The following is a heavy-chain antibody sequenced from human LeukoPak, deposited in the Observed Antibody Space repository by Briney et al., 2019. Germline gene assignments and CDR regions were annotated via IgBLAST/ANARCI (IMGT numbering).Heavy chain of an antibody. CDR2: ISHDGTTK. D-gene: IGHD6-25*01. Sequence: GGSLRLSCAASGFTFSSYSMNWVRQAPGKGLEWVAVISHDGTTKFYADSVKGRFTISRDNSKNTLDLQMYSLRAEDTAVYYCAKEPTSYSSGWYFHHWGQGTLVTVSS. CDR3: AKEPTSYSSGWYFHH. J-gene: IGHJ1*01. CDR1: GFTFSSYS. V-gene: IGHV3-30*18.